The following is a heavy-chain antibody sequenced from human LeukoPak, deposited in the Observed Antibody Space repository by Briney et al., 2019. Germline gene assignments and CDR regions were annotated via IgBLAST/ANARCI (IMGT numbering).Heavy chain of an antibody. Sequence: RGESLKISCKGSGYSFTSYWIGWVRQMPGKGLEWMGIIYPGDSDTRYSPSFQGQVTISADKSISTAYLQWSSLKASDTAMYYCAISSYCGGDCYSHFDYWGQGTLVTVSS. D-gene: IGHD2-21*01. CDR2: IYPGDSDT. CDR3: AISSYCGGDCYSHFDY. CDR1: GYSFTSYW. J-gene: IGHJ4*02. V-gene: IGHV5-51*01.